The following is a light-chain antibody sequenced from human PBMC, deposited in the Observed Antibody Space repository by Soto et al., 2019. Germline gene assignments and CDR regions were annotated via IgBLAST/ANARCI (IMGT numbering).Light chain of an antibody. CDR1: QAVNSW. CDR2: DVS. J-gene: IGKJ5*01. CDR3: QQSNNHPSS. V-gene: IGKV1-12*01. Sequence: DNQLTQSPSSISASVGDRVTITCRASQAVNSWLAWFQQKPGMAPKLVIYDVSSLQSGVPSRFSGSGSGTEFTLTIASLQPEDFATYYCQQSNNHPSSFGQGTRLEIK.